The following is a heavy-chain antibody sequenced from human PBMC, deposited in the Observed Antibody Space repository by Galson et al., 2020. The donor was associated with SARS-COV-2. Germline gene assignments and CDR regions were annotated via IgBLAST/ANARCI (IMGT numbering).Heavy chain of an antibody. J-gene: IGHJ6*03. D-gene: IGHD3-3*02. CDR3: AKSADPDHFYPYYYYMDV. CDR1: GFTFSTYA. Sequence: GGSLRLSCAASGFTFSTYAMTWVRQAPGKGLEWVSHISGSGASTYYADSVKGRFIISRDNSKDTVFLQMNSLRAEDTAIYYCAKSADPDHFYPYYYYMDVWGKGATVTVSS. CDR2: ISGSGAST. V-gene: IGHV3-23*01.